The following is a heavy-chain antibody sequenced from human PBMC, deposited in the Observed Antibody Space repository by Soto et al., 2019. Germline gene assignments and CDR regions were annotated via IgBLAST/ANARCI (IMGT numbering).Heavy chain of an antibody. V-gene: IGHV3-30*03. CDR2: IPYDGNNQ. D-gene: IGHD1-7*01. J-gene: IGHJ4*02. Sequence: PGGSLRLSCAASGFSFTNYGMHWVRQAPGKGLEWVAVIPYDGNNQHYADSVKGRFTISRDTSNNTVSLQMHSLRPEDTAVYYCERYNGNCGNDYCGPGNLVTVSS. CDR3: ERYNGNCGNDY. CDR1: GFSFTNYG.